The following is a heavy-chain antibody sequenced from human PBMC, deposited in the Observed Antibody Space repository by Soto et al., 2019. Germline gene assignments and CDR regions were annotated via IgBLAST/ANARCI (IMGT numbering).Heavy chain of an antibody. CDR3: ARDGREASGLDV. D-gene: IGHD1-26*01. CDR2: IYYRGST. J-gene: IGHJ6*02. CDR1: GGSISSHY. V-gene: IGHV4-59*11. Sequence: SETLSVTNTVSGGSISSHYWSWVRQAPGKGLEWIGHIYYRGSTNYNPSLRSRSTISVDTSKNQFSLKLNSVTTADTAVYYCARDGREASGLDVWGQCTKVT.